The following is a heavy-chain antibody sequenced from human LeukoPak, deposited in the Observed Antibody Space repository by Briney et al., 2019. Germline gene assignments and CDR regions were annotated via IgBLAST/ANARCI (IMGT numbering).Heavy chain of an antibody. D-gene: IGHD1-26*01. CDR2: MNPNSGNT. Sequence: ASVKVSCKASGYTFTSYDINWVRQATGQGLEWMGWMNPNSGNTGYAQKFQGRVTMTRNTSISTAYMELSSLRSEDTAVYYCARGEGYSGSLYGNYNWFDPWGQGTLVTVSS. V-gene: IGHV1-8*01. J-gene: IGHJ5*02. CDR1: GYTFTSYD. CDR3: ARGEGYSGSLYGNYNWFDP.